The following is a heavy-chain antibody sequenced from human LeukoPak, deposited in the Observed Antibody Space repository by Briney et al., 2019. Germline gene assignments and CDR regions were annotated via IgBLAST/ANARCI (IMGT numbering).Heavy chain of an antibody. CDR3: ARGSDIKRGYSYGYYFDY. Sequence: SETLSLTCTVSGGSISSSSYYWGWIRQPPGKGLEWIGSIYYSGSTYYNPSLKSRVTISVDTSKNQFSLKLSSVTAADTAVYYCARGSDIKRGYSYGYYFDYWGQGTLVTVSS. CDR1: GGSISSSSYY. J-gene: IGHJ4*02. CDR2: IYYSGST. D-gene: IGHD5-18*01. V-gene: IGHV4-39*01.